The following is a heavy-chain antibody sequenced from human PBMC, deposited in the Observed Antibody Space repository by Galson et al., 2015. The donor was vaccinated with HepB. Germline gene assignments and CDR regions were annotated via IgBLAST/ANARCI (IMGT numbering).Heavy chain of an antibody. CDR3: VREGYSLGWADY. J-gene: IGHJ4*02. V-gene: IGHV3-23*01. D-gene: IGHD5-18*01. CDR2: ISNGI. CDR1: GFTFAISG. Sequence: SLRLSCAASGFTFAISGMSWVRQAPGKGLEWITAISNGIYYADSVRGRFTISRDNSKNILFLQMDSLRAEDTAVYYCVREGYSLGWADYWGQGTLVTVSS.